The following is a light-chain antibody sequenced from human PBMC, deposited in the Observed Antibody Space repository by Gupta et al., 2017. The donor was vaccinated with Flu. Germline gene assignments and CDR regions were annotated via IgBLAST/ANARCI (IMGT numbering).Light chain of an antibody. Sequence: DIQMTHSPSTLSASVGDRVTITCRASQNINSWLAWYQQKPGKAPKLLIYKASSLESGVPSRFSGSESGTEFTLTINCLQPDDFATYYCQQYSSYSLFTFGPGTTVDFK. J-gene: IGKJ3*01. CDR2: KAS. V-gene: IGKV1-5*03. CDR1: QNINSW. CDR3: QQYSSYSLFT.